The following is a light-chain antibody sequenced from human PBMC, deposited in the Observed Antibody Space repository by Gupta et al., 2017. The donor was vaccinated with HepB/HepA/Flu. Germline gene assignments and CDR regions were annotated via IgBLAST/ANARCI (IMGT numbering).Light chain of an antibody. V-gene: IGKV2-28*01. Sequence: DVVMTQSPVSLPVTPGEPASISCRSSQSLRHSNGYTYLDWYLQRPGQSTQLMNYLAYNRAAGVPDRFAGSGSGTDFTLSITRVEAEDVGVYYCVHSMQTPTFGPGTKVDI. CDR1: QSLRHSNGYTY. CDR3: VHSMQTPT. CDR2: LAY. J-gene: IGKJ3*01.